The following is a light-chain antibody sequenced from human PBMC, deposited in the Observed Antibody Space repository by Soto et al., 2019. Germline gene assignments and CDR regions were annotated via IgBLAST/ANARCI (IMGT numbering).Light chain of an antibody. CDR1: RGIGNA. CDR3: QKYDSAPT. J-gene: IGKJ1*01. CDR2: SAS. Sequence: DIQMTQSPSSLSASVGDRVTITCRPSRGIGNALAWYQQKPGTVPKLLIHSASTLQSGVPSRFSDSGSGTDFTLTISGLQPEDVARYYCQKYDSAPTFGPGTKVEIK. V-gene: IGKV1-27*01.